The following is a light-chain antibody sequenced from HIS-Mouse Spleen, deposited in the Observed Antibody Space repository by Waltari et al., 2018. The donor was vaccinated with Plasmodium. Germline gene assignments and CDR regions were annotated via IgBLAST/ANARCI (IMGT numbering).Light chain of an antibody. J-gene: IGLJ3*02. V-gene: IGLV3-10*01. CDR1: ALPKKY. Sequence: SYELPQPPSVSVSPGQPARTPCSGDALPKKYAYWYQQKSGQAPVLVIYEDSKRPSGIPERFSGSSSGTMATLTISGAQVEDEADYYCYSTDSSGNHRVFGGGTKLTVL. CDR3: YSTDSSGNHRV. CDR2: EDS.